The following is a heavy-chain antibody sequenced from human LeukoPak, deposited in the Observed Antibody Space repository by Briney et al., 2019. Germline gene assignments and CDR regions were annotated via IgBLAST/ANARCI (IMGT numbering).Heavy chain of an antibody. Sequence: SETLSLTCTVSGGSISSYYWSWIRQPPGKGLEWIGYIYYSGSTNYNPSLKSRVTISVDTSKNQFSLKLSSVTAADTAVYYCATLKHDILTGYYFDYWGQGTLVTVSS. J-gene: IGHJ4*02. CDR2: IYYSGST. CDR1: GGSISSYY. CDR3: ATLKHDILTGYYFDY. D-gene: IGHD3-9*01. V-gene: IGHV4-59*08.